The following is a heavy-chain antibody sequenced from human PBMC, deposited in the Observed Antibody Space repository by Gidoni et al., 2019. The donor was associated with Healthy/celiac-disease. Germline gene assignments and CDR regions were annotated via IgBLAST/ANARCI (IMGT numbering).Heavy chain of an antibody. Sequence: EVQLVESGGGLVQPGGSLRLSCAASGFIFSSYWMSWVRQAPGKGLEWVANIKQDGSEKYYVDSAKGRFTISRDNAKNSLYLQMNSLRAEDTAVYYCARGGVIVATAEGMVVAATPFDYWGQGTLVTVSS. D-gene: IGHD2-15*01. J-gene: IGHJ4*02. CDR2: IKQDGSEK. CDR3: ARGGVIVATAEGMVVAATPFDY. CDR1: GFIFSSYW. V-gene: IGHV3-7*01.